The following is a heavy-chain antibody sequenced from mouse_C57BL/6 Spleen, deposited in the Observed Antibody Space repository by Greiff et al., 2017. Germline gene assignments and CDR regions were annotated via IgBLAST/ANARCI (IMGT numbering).Heavy chain of an antibody. CDR2: ISDGGSYT. V-gene: IGHV5-4*03. CDR3: ARGGYYDYDGAWFAY. Sequence: EVKLQESGGGLVKPGGSLKLSCAASGFTFRSYAMSWVRQTPEKRLEWVATISDGGSYTYYPDNVKGRFTISRDNAKNNLYLKMSLLKSEDTAVYYCARGGYYDYDGAWFAYWGQGTLVTVSA. J-gene: IGHJ3*01. CDR1: GFTFRSYA. D-gene: IGHD2-4*01.